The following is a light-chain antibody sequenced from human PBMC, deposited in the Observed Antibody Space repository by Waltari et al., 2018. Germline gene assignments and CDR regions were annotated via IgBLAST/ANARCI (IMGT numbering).Light chain of an antibody. V-gene: IGLV1-40*01. CDR1: NFHIGEGND. Sequence: QSALTQPPSVSGAPGQPVTISCIGTNFHIGEGNDLHWYQQFPGTVPKVLIHHNTLRPSGVPDRFSASKSATSASLVITGLQPDDEADYYCQSYDSTVGGSVFGGPTKVTV. CDR2: HNT. J-gene: IGLJ3*02. CDR3: QSYDSTVGGSV.